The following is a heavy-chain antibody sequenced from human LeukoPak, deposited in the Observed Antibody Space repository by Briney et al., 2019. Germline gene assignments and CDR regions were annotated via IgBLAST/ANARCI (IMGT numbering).Heavy chain of an antibody. CDR2: IYTSGST. J-gene: IGHJ5*02. V-gene: IGHV4-61*02. D-gene: IGHD3-10*01. CDR1: GGSISSGSYY. CDR3: ARDRITMVRGTKGWFDP. Sequence: PSQTVSLTCTVSGGSISSGSYYWSWIRQPAGKGLEWIGRIYTSGSTNYNPSLKSRVTISVDTSKNQFSLKLSSVTAADTAVYYCARDRITMVRGTKGWFDPWGQGTLVTVSS.